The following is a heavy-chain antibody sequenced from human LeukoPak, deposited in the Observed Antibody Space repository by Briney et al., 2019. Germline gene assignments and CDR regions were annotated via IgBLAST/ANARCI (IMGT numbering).Heavy chain of an antibody. CDR3: ARIYYRRSDYHYYYMDV. J-gene: IGHJ6*03. Sequence: ASVKVSCKASGYTFTSYDINWVRQAPGQGLEWAGWMNPNSGNTGSAQKVQGRITITMNTSISTAYMELSSLRSEDTAVYYCARIYYRRSDYHYYYMDVWGEGTTVTVSS. D-gene: IGHD3-10*01. CDR2: MNPNSGNT. V-gene: IGHV1-8*01. CDR1: GYTFTSYD.